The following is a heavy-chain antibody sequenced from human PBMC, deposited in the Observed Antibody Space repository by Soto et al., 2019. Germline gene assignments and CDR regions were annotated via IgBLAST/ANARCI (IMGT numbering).Heavy chain of an antibody. CDR3: ALLDDCSITYCYLASFAP. Sequence: QVTLKESGHVVVKPTETLTLTCTVSGFSLSNARLCVSWIRQPPGKALEWLAHIFPNDEKSYSTSLSNRLTISKDTSKSQVVLNMTNVDPVDSGTYYCALLDDCSITYCYLASFAPWGQGTLVTVAS. CDR2: IFPNDEK. J-gene: IGHJ5*02. CDR1: GFSLSNARLC. D-gene: IGHD2-21*02. V-gene: IGHV2-26*01.